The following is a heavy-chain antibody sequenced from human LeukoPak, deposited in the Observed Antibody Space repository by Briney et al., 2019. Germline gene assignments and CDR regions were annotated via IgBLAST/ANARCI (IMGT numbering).Heavy chain of an antibody. Sequence: ASEKVSCKASGYTFTSYYMHWVRQAPGQGLEWMGIINPSGGSTSYAQKFQGRVTMTRDTSTSTVYMELSSLRSEDTAVYYCAREEGYCSGGSCYYYGMDVWGKGTTVTVSS. V-gene: IGHV1-46*01. CDR2: INPSGGST. CDR3: AREEGYCSGGSCYYYGMDV. J-gene: IGHJ6*04. CDR1: GYTFTSYY. D-gene: IGHD2-15*01.